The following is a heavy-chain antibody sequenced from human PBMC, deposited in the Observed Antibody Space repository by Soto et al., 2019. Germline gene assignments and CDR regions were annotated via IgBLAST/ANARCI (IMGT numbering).Heavy chain of an antibody. J-gene: IGHJ4*02. D-gene: IGHD2-2*01. CDR2: INPNSGGT. CDR3: ARDVYVVPDAIGFQY. Sequence: ASVKVSCKASGYTFTGYYMHWVRQAPGQGLEWMGWINPNSGGTNYAPKFQGRVTMTRDTSISTAYMELSRLRSDDTAVYYCARDVYVVPDAIGFQYWGQGTLVSVSS. CDR1: GYTFTGYY. V-gene: IGHV1-2*02.